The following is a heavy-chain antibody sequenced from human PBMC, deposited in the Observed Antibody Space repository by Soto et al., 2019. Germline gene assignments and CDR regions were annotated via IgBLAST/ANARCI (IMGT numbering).Heavy chain of an antibody. CDR2: ISAYNGNT. CDR3: ARDYYDSSRHQIH. J-gene: IGHJ4*02. V-gene: IGHV1-18*01. D-gene: IGHD3-22*01. Sequence: QVQLVQSGAEVKKPGASVKLSCKASGYTFTNYGISWVRQAPGQGLEWMGWISAYNGNTNYAQKLQGRGTMTTDTSTSTAYVERRSLRSDDTAVYYCARDYYDSSRHQIHGGQGTLVTVSS. CDR1: GYTFTNYG.